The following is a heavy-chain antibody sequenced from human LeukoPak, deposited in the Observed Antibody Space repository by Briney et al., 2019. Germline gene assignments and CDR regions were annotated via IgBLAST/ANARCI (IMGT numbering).Heavy chain of an antibody. D-gene: IGHD5-24*01. V-gene: IGHV3-66*02. CDR3: ARVRSGWLQPLSNSLYEFDY. Sequence: PGGSLRLSCAASGFTVSSNYMSWVRQTPGKGLEWASLIYTGGTTYYADSVKGRFTISRDNSENTLYLQMNSLTTEDTAVYYCARVRSGWLQPLSNSLYEFDYWGQGTLVTVSS. CDR1: GFTVSSNY. J-gene: IGHJ4*02. CDR2: IYTGGTT.